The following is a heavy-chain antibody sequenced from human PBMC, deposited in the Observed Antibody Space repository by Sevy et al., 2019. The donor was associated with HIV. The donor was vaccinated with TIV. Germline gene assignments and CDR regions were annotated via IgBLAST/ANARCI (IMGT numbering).Heavy chain of an antibody. Sequence: GGSLRLSCAASGFSFSSYGMHWVRQAPGKGLEWMSYIQYDGSNKDYAYSVKGRFTISRDNSKNTLYLQMNSPRVEDTAVFYCVKEGGGEGGDHWGQGTLVTVSS. V-gene: IGHV3-30*02. J-gene: IGHJ4*02. CDR3: VKEGGGEGGDH. D-gene: IGHD3-16*01. CDR2: IQYDGSNK. CDR1: GFSFSSYG.